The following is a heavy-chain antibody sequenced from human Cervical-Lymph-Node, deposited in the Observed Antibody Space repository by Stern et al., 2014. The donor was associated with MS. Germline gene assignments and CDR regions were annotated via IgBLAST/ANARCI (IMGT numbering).Heavy chain of an antibody. Sequence: QVQLVQSGAEVKKPGSSVKVSCKASGGTFSSYAISWVRQAPGQGLEWMGGIIPNFGTANYAQKFPGRVTITAGESPRTAYMELSSLRSEDTDVYYCARGELKEGLVRGMDVWGQGTTVTVSS. CDR3: ARGELKEGLVRGMDV. CDR2: IIPNFGTA. J-gene: IGHJ6*02. D-gene: IGHD1-26*01. V-gene: IGHV1-69*01. CDR1: GGTFSSYA.